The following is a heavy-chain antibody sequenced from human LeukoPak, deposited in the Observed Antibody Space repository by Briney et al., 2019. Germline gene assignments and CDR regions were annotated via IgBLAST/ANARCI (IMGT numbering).Heavy chain of an antibody. J-gene: IGHJ5*02. CDR2: ISYTGST. CDR3: ARDDYRGVTNFDP. D-gene: IGHD3-10*01. CDR1: GGSFSGYY. V-gene: IGHV4-59*01. Sequence: SETLSLTCAVYGGSFSGYYWSWMRQTPGKGLEWIGYISYTGSTNYNPALKSRVTISVDTSKNQFPLQLTSVTAADTAVYYCARDDYRGVTNFDPWGQGTLVTVSS.